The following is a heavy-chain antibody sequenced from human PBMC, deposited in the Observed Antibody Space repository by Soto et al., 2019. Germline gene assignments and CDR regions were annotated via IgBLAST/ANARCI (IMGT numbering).Heavy chain of an antibody. Sequence: GGSLRLSCAASGFTFSNAWMNWVRQAPGKGLEWVGRIKSKTDGGTTDYAAPVKGRFTISRDDSKNTLYLQMNSLKTEDTAVYYCTTADDYYDSSGYYYGYFDYWGQGTLVTVS. V-gene: IGHV3-15*07. CDR3: TTADDYYDSSGYYYGYFDY. CDR2: IKSKTDGGTT. D-gene: IGHD3-22*01. J-gene: IGHJ4*02. CDR1: GFTFSNAW.